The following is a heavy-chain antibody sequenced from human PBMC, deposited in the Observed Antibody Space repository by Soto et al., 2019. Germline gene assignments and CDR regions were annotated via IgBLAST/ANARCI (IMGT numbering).Heavy chain of an antibody. Sequence: QVQLVESGGGVVQPGRSLRLSCAASGFTFSSYAMHWVRQAPGKGLEWVAVISYDGSNKYYADSVKGRFTISRDNSKNPLYLQMNSLRAEDTAVYYCARAGYCTNGVCYTYYYYYGMDVWGQGTTVTVSS. CDR1: GFTFSSYA. D-gene: IGHD2-8*01. V-gene: IGHV3-30-3*01. CDR3: ARAGYCTNGVCYTYYYYYGMDV. CDR2: ISYDGSNK. J-gene: IGHJ6*02.